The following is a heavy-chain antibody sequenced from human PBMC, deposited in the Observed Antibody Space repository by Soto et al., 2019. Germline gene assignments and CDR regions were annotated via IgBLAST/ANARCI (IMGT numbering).Heavy chain of an antibody. Sequence: SETLSLTCTVSGGSMTTYKWSWIRQSPGKGLEWIGYTYSSGSINYNPSLKSRVTISIDTSKNQFSLKLNSATAADTAVYYCAREWSAFDYWGQGILVT. V-gene: IGHV4-59*12. CDR1: GGSMTTYK. J-gene: IGHJ4*02. D-gene: IGHD2-15*01. CDR3: AREWSAFDY. CDR2: TYSSGSI.